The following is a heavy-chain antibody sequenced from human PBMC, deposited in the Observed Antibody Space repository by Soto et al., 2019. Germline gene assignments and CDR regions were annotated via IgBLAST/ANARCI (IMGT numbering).Heavy chain of an antibody. V-gene: IGHV3-23*01. CDR2: ISGSSANT. Sequence: EVQLLESGGGLIQPEGSLRLSCEVSGFTFSSYAMSWVRQAPGKGLEWVSLISGSSANTYYADSVRGRFTISRDNSKSTLYLQMRSLRAEDTAVYYCAKGMLREFIIRGNHFDYWGQGTQVTVSS. CDR1: GFTFSSYA. CDR3: AKGMLREFIIRGNHFDY. D-gene: IGHD3-10*01. J-gene: IGHJ4*02.